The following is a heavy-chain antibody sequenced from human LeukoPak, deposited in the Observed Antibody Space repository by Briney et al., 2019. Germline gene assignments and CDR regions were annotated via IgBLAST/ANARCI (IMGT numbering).Heavy chain of an antibody. Sequence: GGSLRLSCAASGFTFDDYGMSWVRQAPGKGLEWVSGINWNGGSTGYADSVKGRFTISRDNAKNSLYLQMNSLRAEDTAVYYCARDPYSGTYGDTYYYYMDVWGKGATVTISS. CDR3: ARDPYSGTYGDTYYYYMDV. CDR2: INWNGGST. J-gene: IGHJ6*03. D-gene: IGHD1-26*01. CDR1: GFTFDDYG. V-gene: IGHV3-20*04.